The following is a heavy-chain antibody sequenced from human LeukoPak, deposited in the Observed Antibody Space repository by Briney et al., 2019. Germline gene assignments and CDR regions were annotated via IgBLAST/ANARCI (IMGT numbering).Heavy chain of an antibody. J-gene: IGHJ4*02. Sequence: GGSLRLSCAASGFTFDDYAMHWVRQAPGKGLEWVSGISWNSGSIGYADSVKGRFTISRDNAKNSLYLQMNSLRAEDTAVYYCARDPDSSGWYDYWGQGTLVTVSS. D-gene: IGHD6-19*01. CDR2: ISWNSGSI. V-gene: IGHV3-9*01. CDR3: ARDPDSSGWYDY. CDR1: GFTFDDYA.